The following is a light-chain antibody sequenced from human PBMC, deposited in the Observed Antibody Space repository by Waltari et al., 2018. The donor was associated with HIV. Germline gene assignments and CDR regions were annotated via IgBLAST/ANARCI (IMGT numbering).Light chain of an antibody. CDR1: RSLLQSNGYNY. Sequence: DIVMTQSPLALAVTPGEPASISCRSSRSLLQSNGYNYLDWYLQKPGQSPQLLIYFASDRASGAPDRFSGSGSGRDFTLKISRGEAEDVGGYYCMEALEVTFGQGTKVEIK. CDR3: MEALEVT. CDR2: FAS. V-gene: IGKV2-28*01. J-gene: IGKJ1*01.